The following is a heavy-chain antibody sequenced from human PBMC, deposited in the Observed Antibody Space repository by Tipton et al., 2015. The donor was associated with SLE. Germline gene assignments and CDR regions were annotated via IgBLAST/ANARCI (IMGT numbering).Heavy chain of an antibody. J-gene: IGHJ5*02. V-gene: IGHV4-61*02. Sequence: LRLSCTVSGDSFSSGSSSWNWVRQPAGKGLEWIGLIYNSGITNYNPSLQSRVTISADTSKNQFSLKLTSVTVADTAVYYCTRGGRGDGANPFDPWGQGTLVTVSS. D-gene: IGHD4/OR15-4a*01. CDR1: GDSFSSGSSS. CDR2: IYNSGIT. CDR3: TRGGRGDGANPFDP.